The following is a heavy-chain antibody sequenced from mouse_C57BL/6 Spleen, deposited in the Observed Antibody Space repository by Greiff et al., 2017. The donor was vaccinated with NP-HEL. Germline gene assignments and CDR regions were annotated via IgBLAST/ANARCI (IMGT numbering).Heavy chain of an antibody. CDR3: ARDGKTYFDY. V-gene: IGHV1-82*01. J-gene: IGHJ2*01. CDR1: GYAFSSSW. Sequence: QVQLKESGPELVKPGASVKISCKASGYAFSSSWMNWVKQRPGKGLEWIGRIYPGDGDTNYNGKFKGKATLTADKSSSTAYMQLSRLTSEDSAVYVCARDGKTYFDYWGQGTTLTVAS. D-gene: IGHD2-1*01. CDR2: IYPGDGDT.